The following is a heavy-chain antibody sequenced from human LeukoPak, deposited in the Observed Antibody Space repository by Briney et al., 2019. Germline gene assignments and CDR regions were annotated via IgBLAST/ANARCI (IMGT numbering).Heavy chain of an antibody. J-gene: IGHJ4*02. CDR3: AKALKAVAGFDY. CDR1: GFTFSTYA. V-gene: IGHV3-23*01. D-gene: IGHD6-19*01. Sequence: GGSLRPSCAASGFTFSTYAMSWVRQAPGKGLEWVSGISGSGGSTYYADSVKGRFTISRDNSKNTLYLQMNSLRAEDTAVYYCAKALKAVAGFDYWGQGTLVTVSS. CDR2: ISGSGGST.